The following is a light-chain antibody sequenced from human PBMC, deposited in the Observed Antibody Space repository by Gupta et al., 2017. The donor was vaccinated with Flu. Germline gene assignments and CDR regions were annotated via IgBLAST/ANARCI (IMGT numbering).Light chain of an antibody. Sequence: DIQLTQSPSSLSASVREGVTITCWASQSIRSYLGWYQQKPGKAPKLRLYAASTWQSGVPSRFSGSGSGRDFTLTISSRQQEDFATNDCQQSDSTPPITCGHGTKVDIK. CDR1: QSIRSY. V-gene: IGKV1-39*01. CDR2: AAS. CDR3: QQSDSTPPIT. J-gene: IGKJ3*01.